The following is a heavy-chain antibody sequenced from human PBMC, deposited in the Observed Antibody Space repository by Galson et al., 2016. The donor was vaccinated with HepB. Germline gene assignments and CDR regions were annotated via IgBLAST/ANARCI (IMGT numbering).Heavy chain of an antibody. V-gene: IGHV4-39*01. CDR3: ARHGGIAAAVAYYYFGLDV. CDR1: GGSISSSTYY. D-gene: IGHD6-13*01. J-gene: IGHJ6*02. Sequence: SETLSLTCTVSGGSISSSTYYWDWIRQPPGKGLEWIGSIHYSGSTYYNPSLKSRVTISVDTSKNQFSLKLSSVTAADTAVYYCARHGGIAAAVAYYYFGLDVWGQGTTVTVSS. CDR2: IHYSGST.